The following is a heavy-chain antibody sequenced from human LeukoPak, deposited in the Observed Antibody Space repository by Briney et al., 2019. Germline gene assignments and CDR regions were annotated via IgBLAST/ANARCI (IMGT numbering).Heavy chain of an antibody. D-gene: IGHD5-24*01. CDR2: INPDNGVT. Sequence: ASVTVSYKASGYTFTVYYIHWVRQAPGQGGGWMGWINPDNGVTNYAQKFQGRGTITRDTAISTAYMEVRRLRCDGTAVYVCGSGFDWLQYCFDYWGQGTLVTVSS. CDR3: GSGFDWLQYCFDY. CDR1: GYTFTVYY. V-gene: IGHV1-2*02. J-gene: IGHJ4*02.